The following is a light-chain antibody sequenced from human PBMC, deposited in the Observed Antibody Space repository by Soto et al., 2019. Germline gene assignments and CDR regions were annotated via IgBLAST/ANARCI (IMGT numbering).Light chain of an antibody. CDR2: WAS. V-gene: IGKV4-1*01. Sequence: DIVMTQSPDSLAVSLGERATINCKSSQSVLYSSNNKNYLAWYQQKPGQPPKLLIYWASTRESGVPDRFSGSGSGTDFTLTISSVQAEDVAVYYCQQYYSTPLYTSGQGTKLEIK. CDR1: QSVLYSSNNKNY. CDR3: QQYYSTPLYT. J-gene: IGKJ2*01.